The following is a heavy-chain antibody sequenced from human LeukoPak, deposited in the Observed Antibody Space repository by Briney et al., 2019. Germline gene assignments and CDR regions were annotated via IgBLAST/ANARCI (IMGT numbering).Heavy chain of an antibody. V-gene: IGHV3-74*01. CDR1: GFTFSSLA. J-gene: IGHJ4*02. Sequence: GGSLRISCAASGFTFSSLAMHWVRQAPGKGLEWVSRINSGGSGTSYADSVKGRFTISRDNAKDTLYLQMNSLRVEDTAVYYCASSLGPLTEYWGQGTLVTVSS. CDR3: ASSLGPLTEY. D-gene: IGHD7-27*01. CDR2: INSGGSGT.